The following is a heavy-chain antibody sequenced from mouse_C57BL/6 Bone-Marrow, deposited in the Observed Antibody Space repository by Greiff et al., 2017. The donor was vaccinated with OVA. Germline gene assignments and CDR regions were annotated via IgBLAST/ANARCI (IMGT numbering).Heavy chain of an antibody. V-gene: IGHV5-6*01. J-gene: IGHJ2*01. CDR1: GFTFSSYG. D-gene: IGHD2-5*01. CDR2: ISSGGSYT. Sequence: VQLQQSGGDLVKPGGSLKLSCAASGFTFSSYGMSWVRQTPDKRLEWVATISSGGSYTYYPDSVKGRFTISRDNAKNTLYLPMSSLKSEDTAMYYCARQGSNPDYWGQGTTLTVSS. CDR3: ARQGSNPDY.